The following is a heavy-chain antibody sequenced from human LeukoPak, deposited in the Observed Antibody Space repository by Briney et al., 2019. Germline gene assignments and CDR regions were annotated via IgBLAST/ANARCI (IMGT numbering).Heavy chain of an antibody. Sequence: QPGRSPRLSCAASGFTFSSYEMNWVRQAPGKGLEWVSYISSSGSTIYYADSVKGRFTISRDNAKNSLYLQMNSLRAEDTAVYYCARGFAGTLFYWGQGTLVTVSS. D-gene: IGHD6-13*01. CDR1: GFTFSSYE. CDR2: ISSSGSTI. V-gene: IGHV3-48*03. J-gene: IGHJ4*02. CDR3: ARGFAGTLFY.